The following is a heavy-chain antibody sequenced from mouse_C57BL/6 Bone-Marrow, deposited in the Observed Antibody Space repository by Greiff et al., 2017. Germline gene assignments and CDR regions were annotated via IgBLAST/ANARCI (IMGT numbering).Heavy chain of an antibody. CDR1: GFTFSSYA. CDR2: IISGGDYI. Sequence: EVMLVESGEGLVKPGGSLKLSCAASGFTFSSYAMSWVRQTPEKRLEWVAYIISGGDYIYYADTVKGRFTISRENASNTLYMQMSSLKSEDTTMYYCNLPYYYGSSYGFAYWGQGTLVTVSA. D-gene: IGHD1-1*01. CDR3: NLPYYYGSSYGFAY. V-gene: IGHV5-9-1*02. J-gene: IGHJ3*01.